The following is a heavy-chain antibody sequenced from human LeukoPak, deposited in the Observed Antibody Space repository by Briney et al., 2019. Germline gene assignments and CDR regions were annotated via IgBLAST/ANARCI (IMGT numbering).Heavy chain of an antibody. J-gene: IGHJ4*02. D-gene: IGHD6-13*01. CDR3: AKLRIARGNYFDY. CDR2: ISYDGTNK. V-gene: IGHV3-30-3*02. Sequence: GGSLRLSCAASGFTFSTYAMHWGRQAPGKGLEWVAVISYDGTNKYYADSVKGRFTISRDNSKNTLYLQMNSLRAEDTAVYYCAKLRIARGNYFDYWGQGTLVTVSS. CDR1: GFTFSTYA.